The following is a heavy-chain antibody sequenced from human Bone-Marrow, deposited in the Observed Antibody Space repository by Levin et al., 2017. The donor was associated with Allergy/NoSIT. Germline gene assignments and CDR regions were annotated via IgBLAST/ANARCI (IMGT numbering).Heavy chain of an antibody. V-gene: IGHV3-23*01. Sequence: PGGSLRLSCAASGFTFSSYAMSWVRQAPGKGLEWVSAISGSGGSTYYADSVKGRFTISRDNSKNTLYLQMNSLRAEDTAVYYCAKSHQTTTHSGYVDYYYYGMDVWGQGTTVTVSS. CDR1: GFTFSSYA. CDR3: AKSHQTTTHSGYVDYYYYGMDV. J-gene: IGHJ6*02. CDR2: ISGSGGST. D-gene: IGHD5-12*01.